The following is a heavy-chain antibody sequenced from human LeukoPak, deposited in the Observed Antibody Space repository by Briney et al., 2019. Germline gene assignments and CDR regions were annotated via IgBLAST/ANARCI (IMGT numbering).Heavy chain of an antibody. CDR3: AKGVGMATIHFDY. D-gene: IGHD5-24*01. Sequence: GGSLRLSCAASGFTFSSYAMSWVRQAPGKGLEWVPAISGSGGSTYYADSVKGRFSISRDNSKNTLYLQMNSLRAEDTAVYYCAKGVGMATIHFDYWGQGTLVTVSS. V-gene: IGHV3-23*01. J-gene: IGHJ4*02. CDR2: ISGSGGST. CDR1: GFTFSSYA.